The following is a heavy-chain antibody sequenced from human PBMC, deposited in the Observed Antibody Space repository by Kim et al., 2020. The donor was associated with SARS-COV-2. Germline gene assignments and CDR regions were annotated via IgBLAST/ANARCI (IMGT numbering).Heavy chain of an antibody. Sequence: ASVKVSCKASGYTFTGYYMHWVRQAPGQGLEWMGWINPNSGGTNYAQKFQGRVTMTRDTSISTAYMELSRLRSDDTAVYYCARVRCTYSSSWCDAFDIWGQGTMVTVSS. J-gene: IGHJ3*02. V-gene: IGHV1-2*02. CDR2: INPNSGGT. D-gene: IGHD6-13*01. CDR1: GYTFTGYY. CDR3: ARVRCTYSSSWCDAFDI.